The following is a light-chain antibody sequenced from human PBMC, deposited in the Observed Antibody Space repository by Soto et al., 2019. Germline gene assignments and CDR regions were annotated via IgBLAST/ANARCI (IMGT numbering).Light chain of an antibody. Sequence: QSVLTQPPSASGTPGQRVTISCSGSSSNIGSNYVYWYQQLPGTAPKVLIYSNNQRPSGVPDRFSGSKSGTSASLAISGLRSEDEADYYCAAWVDSLSAWVFGGGTKLTVL. J-gene: IGLJ3*02. CDR3: AAWVDSLSAWV. CDR2: SNN. V-gene: IGLV1-47*02. CDR1: SSNIGSNY.